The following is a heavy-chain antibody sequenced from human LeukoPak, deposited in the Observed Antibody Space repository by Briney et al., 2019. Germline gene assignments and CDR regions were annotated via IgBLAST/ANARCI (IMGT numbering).Heavy chain of an antibody. J-gene: IGHJ4*02. CDR3: ARGRLDGPRPQLTLRLRARLRSFDY. Sequence: PSETLSLTCAVYGGSFSGYYWSWIRQPPGKGLEWIGEINHSGSTNYNPSLKSRVTISVDTSKSQFSLKLSSVTAADTAVYYCARGRLDGPRPQLTLRLRARLRSFDYWGQGTLVTVSS. D-gene: IGHD1-1*01. CDR1: GGSFSGYY. V-gene: IGHV4-34*01. CDR2: INHSGST.